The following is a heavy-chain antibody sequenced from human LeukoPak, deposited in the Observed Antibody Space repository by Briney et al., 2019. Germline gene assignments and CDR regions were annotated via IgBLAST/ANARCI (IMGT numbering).Heavy chain of an antibody. CDR2: MNPNSGNI. Sequence: ASVKVSCKASGYTFTSYDINWVRQATGQGLEWMGWMNPNSGNIGYAQKFQGRVTMTRNTSISTAYMELSSLRSEDTAVYYCARDVAAAAGSYFDYWGQGTLVTVSS. D-gene: IGHD2-15*01. V-gene: IGHV1-8*01. J-gene: IGHJ4*02. CDR3: ARDVAAAAGSYFDY. CDR1: GYTFTSYD.